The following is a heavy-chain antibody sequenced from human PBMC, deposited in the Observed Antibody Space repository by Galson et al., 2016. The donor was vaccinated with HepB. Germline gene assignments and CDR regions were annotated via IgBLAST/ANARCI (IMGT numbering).Heavy chain of an antibody. CDR3: VKDILDSSWDRKHDYQKYGMDV. CDR1: GFPFSNYG. CDR2: ISYDGSNK. V-gene: IGHV3-30*18. J-gene: IGHJ6*02. Sequence: SLRLSCAASGFPFSNYGLHWVRQAPGKGLEWVAIISYDGSNKYYTDSVKGRFTISRDNSKNTQYLQMNSLRAEDTAVYYCVKDILDSSWDRKHDYQKYGMDVWGPGTTVTVTS. D-gene: IGHD6-19*01.